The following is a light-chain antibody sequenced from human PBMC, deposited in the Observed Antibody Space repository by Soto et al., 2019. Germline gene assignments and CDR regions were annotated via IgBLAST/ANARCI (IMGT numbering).Light chain of an antibody. Sequence: EIVLTQSPATLSLSPGERATLSCRASQSVSSYLAWSQQKPGQAPRLLIYDASNRATGIPARFSGSGSGTDFTLTISSLVPEDVAVYYCQQRSNWPRVTFGPGTKVDIK. V-gene: IGKV3-11*01. CDR2: DAS. J-gene: IGKJ3*01. CDR3: QQRSNWPRVT. CDR1: QSVSSY.